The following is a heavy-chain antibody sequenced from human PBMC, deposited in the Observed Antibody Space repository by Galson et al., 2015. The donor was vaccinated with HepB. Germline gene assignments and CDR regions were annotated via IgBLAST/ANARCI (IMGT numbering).Heavy chain of an antibody. CDR3: AREVGSYREYFQH. Sequence: SVKVSCKASGGTFSSYTISWVRQAPGQGLEWMGRIIPILGIANYAQKFQGRVTITADKSTSTAYMELSGLRSGDTAVYYCAREVGSYREYFQHWGQGTLVTVSP. D-gene: IGHD1-26*01. J-gene: IGHJ1*01. V-gene: IGHV1-69*04. CDR2: IIPILGIA. CDR1: GGTFSSYT.